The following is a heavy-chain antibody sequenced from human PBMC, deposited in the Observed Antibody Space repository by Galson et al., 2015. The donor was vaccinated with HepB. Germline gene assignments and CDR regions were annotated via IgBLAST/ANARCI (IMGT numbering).Heavy chain of an antibody. V-gene: IGHV3-30*18. CDR1: GFTFSSYG. CDR3: AKGDIVGATWFDY. D-gene: IGHD1-26*01. J-gene: IGHJ4*02. Sequence: SLRLSCAASGFTFSSYGMHWVRQAPGKGLEWVAVISYDGSNKYYADSVKGRFTISRDNSKNTLYLQMNSLRAEDTAVYYCAKGDIVGATWFDYWGQGTLVTVSS. CDR2: ISYDGSNK.